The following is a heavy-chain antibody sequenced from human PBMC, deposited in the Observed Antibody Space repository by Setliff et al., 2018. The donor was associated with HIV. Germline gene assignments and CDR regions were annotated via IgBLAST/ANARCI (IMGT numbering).Heavy chain of an antibody. CDR3: AREQTTEATMGFAFDI. CDR1: GGSISSSPYY. Sequence: SETLSLTCTVSGGSISSSPYYWGWIRQPPGKGLEWIGSIYYSGSTFYNPSLKSRVSISVDTSKNQFSLRLNSVTAADTAVYYCAREQTTEATMGFAFDIWGQGTVVTVSS. V-gene: IGHV4-39*07. J-gene: IGHJ3*02. D-gene: IGHD4-17*01. CDR2: IYYSGST.